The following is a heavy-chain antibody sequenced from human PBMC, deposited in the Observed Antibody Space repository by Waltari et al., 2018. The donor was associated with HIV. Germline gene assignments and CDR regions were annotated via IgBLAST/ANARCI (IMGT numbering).Heavy chain of an antibody. CDR3: ARQVRGAAAGRTLGYFYSYGLDV. CDR2: KLHGDSDT. J-gene: IGHJ6*02. V-gene: IGHV5-51*01. D-gene: IGHD6-13*01. Sequence: EVQLVQSGAEVKKPGESLKISCKGSGYNFTNYWIGWVRQMPGKGLEWMGIKLHGDSDTTYSPSVQGQGTSAADTSTSTAYLQWSSLKASDTAMYYCARQVRGAAAGRTLGYFYSYGLDVWGQGTTVTVSS. CDR1: GYNFTNYW.